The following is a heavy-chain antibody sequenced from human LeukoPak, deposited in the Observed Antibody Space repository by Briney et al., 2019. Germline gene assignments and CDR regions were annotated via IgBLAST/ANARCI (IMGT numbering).Heavy chain of an antibody. Sequence: GGSLRLSCAASGFTFSDSAMDWVRQAPGKGLEWVSLISHSGANTFYADSVKGRFSVSRDNSKDTVYLQMNSLRAEDTAVYFCARDKGTTSIDNWGQGALVTVSS. D-gene: IGHD2/OR15-2a*01. V-gene: IGHV3-23*01. J-gene: IGHJ4*02. CDR3: ARDKGTTSIDN. CDR2: ISHSGANT. CDR1: GFTFSDSA.